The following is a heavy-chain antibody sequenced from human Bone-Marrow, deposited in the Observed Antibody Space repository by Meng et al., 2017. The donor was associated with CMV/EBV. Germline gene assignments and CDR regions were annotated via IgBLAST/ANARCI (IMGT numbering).Heavy chain of an antibody. J-gene: IGHJ6*02. CDR1: GFTFSSYA. CDR2: IYSGGST. Sequence: LSLTCAASGFTFSSYAMTWVRQAPGKGLEWVSVIYSGGSTYYADSVKGRFTISRDNSKNTLYLQINSLRAEDTAVYYCARDRRIYGGNYPDYYYYYGMDVWGQGTTVTVSS. CDR3: ARDRRIYGGNYPDYYYYYGMDV. V-gene: IGHV3-53*01. D-gene: IGHD4/OR15-4a*01.